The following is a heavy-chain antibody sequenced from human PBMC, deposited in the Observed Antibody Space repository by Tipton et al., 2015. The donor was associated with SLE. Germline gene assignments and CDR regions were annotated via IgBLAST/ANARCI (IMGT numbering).Heavy chain of an antibody. D-gene: IGHD4-17*01. V-gene: IGHV4-59*08. CDR3: ARPNYGDNGYNVFDI. CDR1: GGSIITYY. CDR2: IYYSGST. J-gene: IGHJ3*02. Sequence: TLSLTCTVSGGSIITYYWSWIRQPPGKGLEWIGYIYYSGSTNCNPSLKSRVTISVDTSKNQFSLRLNSVTAADTAVYYCARPNYGDNGYNVFDIWGQGTMVTVSS.